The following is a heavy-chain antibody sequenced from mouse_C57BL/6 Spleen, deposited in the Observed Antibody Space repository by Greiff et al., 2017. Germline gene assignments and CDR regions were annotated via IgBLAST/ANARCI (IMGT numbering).Heavy chain of an antibody. CDR2: IDPSDGYT. CDR3: ARLGRYFDV. V-gene: IGHV1-69*01. CDR1: GYTFTSYW. Sequence: QVQLQQPGAELVMPGASVKLSCKASGYTFTSYWMHWVKQRPGQGLEWIGEIDPSDGYTNYNQKFKGQSTLTVDKSSSTAYMQLSSLTSEDSAVYYCARLGRYFDVWGTGTTVTVSS. D-gene: IGHD4-1*01. J-gene: IGHJ1*03.